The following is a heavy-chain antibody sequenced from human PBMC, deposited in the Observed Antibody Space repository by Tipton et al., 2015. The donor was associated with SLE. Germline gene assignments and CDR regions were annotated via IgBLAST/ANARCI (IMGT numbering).Heavy chain of an antibody. CDR2: IWYDGSNK. CDR1: GFTFSSNG. D-gene: IGHD2-8*02. V-gene: IGHV3-33*01. Sequence: SLRLSCAASGFTFSSNGMHWVRQAPGKGLEWVAVIWYDGSNKYYADSVKGRFTISRDNSKNTLYLQMNSLKTEDTAVYYCNTFTVIGGVRRDYWGQGTLVTVSS. J-gene: IGHJ4*02. CDR3: NTFTVIGGVRRDY.